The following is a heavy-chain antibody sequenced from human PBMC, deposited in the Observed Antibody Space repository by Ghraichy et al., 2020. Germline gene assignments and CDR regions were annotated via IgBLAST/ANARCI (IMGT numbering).Heavy chain of an antibody. J-gene: IGHJ4*02. CDR1: GYTFTSYD. CDR3: ARMGIYYYDSKNYFDY. Sequence: ASVKVSCKASGYTFTSYDINWVRQATGQGLEWMGWMNPNSGNTGYAQKFQGRVTMTRNTSISTAYMELSSLRSEDTAVYYCARMGIYYYDSKNYFDYWGQGTLVTVSS. D-gene: IGHD3-22*01. V-gene: IGHV1-8*01. CDR2: MNPNSGNT.